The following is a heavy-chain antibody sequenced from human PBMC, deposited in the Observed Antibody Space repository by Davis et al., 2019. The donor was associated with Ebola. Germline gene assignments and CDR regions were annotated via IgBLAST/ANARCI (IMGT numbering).Heavy chain of an antibody. V-gene: IGHV1-3*01. CDR1: GYTFTSYA. Sequence: ASVKVSCKASGYTFTSYAMHWVRQAPGQRLEWMGWINAGNGNTKYSQKFQGRVTITRDTSASTAYMELSSLRSEDTAVYYCAREGGLIRGVVISWQNGMDVWGQGTTVTVSS. CDR3: AREGGLIRGVVISWQNGMDV. D-gene: IGHD3-10*01. CDR2: INAGNGNT. J-gene: IGHJ6*02.